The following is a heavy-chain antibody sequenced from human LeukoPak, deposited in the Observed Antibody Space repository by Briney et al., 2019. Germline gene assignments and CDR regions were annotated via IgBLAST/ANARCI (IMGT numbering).Heavy chain of an antibody. CDR3: ARLQSGYSYAFDY. D-gene: IGHD5-18*01. CDR1: GFTLSDYY. V-gene: IGHV3-72*01. J-gene: IGHJ4*01. Sequence: GGSLRRSCAASGFTLSDYYIDWVRQAPGKGLEWVGRSRNKPNGYTTRYAASVEGRFTISRDESSNAVYLQISSLETEDTAVYYCARLQSGYSYAFDYWGHGALVTVSS. CDR2: SRNKPNGYTT.